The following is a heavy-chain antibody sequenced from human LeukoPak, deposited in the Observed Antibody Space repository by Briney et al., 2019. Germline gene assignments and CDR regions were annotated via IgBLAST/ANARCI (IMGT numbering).Heavy chain of an antibody. D-gene: IGHD3-22*01. Sequence: ASVKVSCKAPGYTFTDYYMHWVRQAPGQGLEWMGWINPNSGGTNYAQKFQGRVTMTRDTSISTAYMELSRLRSDDTAVYYCARASYYYDSSGYPGYYFDYWGQGTLVTVSS. CDR2: INPNSGGT. CDR1: GYTFTDYY. J-gene: IGHJ4*02. V-gene: IGHV1-2*02. CDR3: ARASYYYDSSGYPGYYFDY.